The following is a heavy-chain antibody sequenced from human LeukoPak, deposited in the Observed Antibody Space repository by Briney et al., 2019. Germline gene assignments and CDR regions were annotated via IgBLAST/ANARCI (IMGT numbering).Heavy chain of an antibody. CDR2: IYYSGST. D-gene: IGHD1-26*01. CDR1: GGSISSSSYY. J-gene: IGHJ3*02. CDR3: ARAAVGATRRGDAFDI. V-gene: IGHV4-39*07. Sequence: SETLSLTCTVSGGSISSSSYYWGWIRQPPGKGLEWIGSIYYSGSTYYNPSLKSRVTIPVDTSKNQFSLKLSYVTAADTAVYYCARAAVGATRRGDAFDIWGQGTMVTVSS.